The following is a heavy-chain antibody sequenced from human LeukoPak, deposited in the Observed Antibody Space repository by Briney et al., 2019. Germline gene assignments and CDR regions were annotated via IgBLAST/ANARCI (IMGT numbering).Heavy chain of an antibody. D-gene: IGHD3-22*01. Sequence: GGSLRLSCAASGFTFSSYEMNWVRQAPGKGLEWVSYISSSGSTIYYADSVKGRFTISRDNAKNSLYLQMNSLRAEDTAVYYCARYYYVSSGYYPGYYYYMDVWGKGTTVTVSS. CDR2: ISSSGSTI. J-gene: IGHJ6*03. CDR3: ARYYYVSSGYYPGYYYYMDV. V-gene: IGHV3-48*03. CDR1: GFTFSSYE.